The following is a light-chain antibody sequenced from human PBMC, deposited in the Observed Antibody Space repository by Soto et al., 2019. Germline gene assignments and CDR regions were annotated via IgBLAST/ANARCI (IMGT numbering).Light chain of an antibody. V-gene: IGKV1-5*01. CDR1: QNIVNW. CDR3: QQYSSASPYT. CDR2: DAS. J-gene: IGKJ2*01. Sequence: DIQMTQSPSTLSASVGDRVTITCRASQNIVNWLAWYQQKPGKAPKLLIYDASTLESGVPSRFSGSGSGTEFTLTISTLQPDDFATYYCQQYSSASPYTFGQGTNLEIK.